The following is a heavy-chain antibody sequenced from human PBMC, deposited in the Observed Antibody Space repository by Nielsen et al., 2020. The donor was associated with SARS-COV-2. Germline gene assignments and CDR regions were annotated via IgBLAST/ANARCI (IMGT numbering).Heavy chain of an antibody. CDR2: ISAYNGNT. CDR1: GYTFTSYG. CDR3: ARGQGWKILWFGELSPDAFDI. Sequence: ASVKVSCKASGYTFTSYGISWVRQAPGQGLEWMGWISAYNGNTNYAQKLQGRVTMTTDTSTSTAYMELRSLRSDDTAVYYCARGQGWKILWFGELSPDAFDIWGQGTMVTVSS. D-gene: IGHD3-10*01. V-gene: IGHV1-18*04. J-gene: IGHJ3*02.